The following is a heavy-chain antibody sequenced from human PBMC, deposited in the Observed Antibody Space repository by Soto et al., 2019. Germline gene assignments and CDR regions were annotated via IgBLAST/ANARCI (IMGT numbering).Heavy chain of an antibody. V-gene: IGHV3-33*01. CDR2: IWNDGNGY. D-gene: IGHD6-13*01. CDR3: ARRQISPPTRGAASARGGMDV. CDR1: GFTFNNYG. J-gene: IGHJ6*02. Sequence: QVQLVESGGGLVQPGRSLRLSCAASGFTFNNYGMHWVRQAPGKGLEWVAVIWNDGNGYYYANSVKGRFTISRDNSKNTLYRQMSSRTAEDTAVYYCARRQISPPTRGAASARGGMDVWGQGTTVTVSS.